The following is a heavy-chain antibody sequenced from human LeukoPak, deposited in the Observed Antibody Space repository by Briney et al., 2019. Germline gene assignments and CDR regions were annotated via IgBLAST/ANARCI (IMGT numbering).Heavy chain of an antibody. J-gene: IGHJ4*02. V-gene: IGHV3-15*01. CDR1: GFTFSNAW. Sequence: PGGSLRLSCAASGFTFSNAWMSWVRQAPGKGLEWVGRIKSKTDGGTTDYAAPVKGRFTISRDDSKNTLYLQMNSLKTEDTAVYYCTTEDRDAAGSHRSYWGQGTLVTVSS. D-gene: IGHD6-13*01. CDR3: TTEDRDAAGSHRSY. CDR2: IKSKTDGGTT.